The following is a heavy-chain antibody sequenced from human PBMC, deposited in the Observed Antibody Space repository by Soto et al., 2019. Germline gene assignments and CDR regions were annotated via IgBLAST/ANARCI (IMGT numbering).Heavy chain of an antibody. CDR3: TRCGIRYHSIGFYLGIDGMDV. V-gene: IGHV1-69*12. Sequence: QVQLVQSGAEVKKPESSVRVSCKASGGTFNNYAITWVRQAPGQGLEWMGGTIPMFGTTNYAEKFQRRVTIAAAQSTSTAYMELSSLRSADRDVYYCTRCGIRYHSIGFYLGIDGMDVWGQGTTVIVSS. D-gene: IGHD3-22*01. CDR1: GGTFNNYA. CDR2: TIPMFGTT. J-gene: IGHJ6*02.